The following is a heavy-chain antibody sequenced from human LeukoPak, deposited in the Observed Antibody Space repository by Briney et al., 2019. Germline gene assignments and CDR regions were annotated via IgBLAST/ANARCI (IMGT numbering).Heavy chain of an antibody. CDR2: ISSSSSYI. Sequence: GGSLRLSCAASGFTFSSYSMNWVRQAPRKGLEWVSSISSSSSYIYYADSVKGRFTISRDNAKNSLYLQMNSLRAEDTAVYYCARDLIGGNRYCSSTSCYKDWGQGTLVTVSS. CDR3: ARDLIGGNRYCSSTSCYKD. CDR1: GFTFSSYS. J-gene: IGHJ4*02. V-gene: IGHV3-21*01. D-gene: IGHD2-2*02.